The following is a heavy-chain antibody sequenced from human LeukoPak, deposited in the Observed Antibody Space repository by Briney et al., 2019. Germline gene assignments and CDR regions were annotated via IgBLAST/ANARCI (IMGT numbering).Heavy chain of an antibody. CDR1: GLTFSGYY. D-gene: IGHD5-12*01. J-gene: IGHJ4*02. V-gene: IGHV3-11*01. Sequence: GGSLRLSCAASGLTFSGYYMTWIRQAPGKGLEWVSYISSRGTITYYADSVKGRFTISRDNAKNSLFLHMNSLRAEDTAVYYCASPPSGSSPDGDYWGQGTLVTVSS. CDR2: ISSRGTIT. CDR3: ASPPSGSSPDGDY.